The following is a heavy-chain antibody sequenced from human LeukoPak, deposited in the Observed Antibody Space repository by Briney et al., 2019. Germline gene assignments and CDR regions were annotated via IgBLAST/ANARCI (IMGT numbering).Heavy chain of an antibody. Sequence: SETLSLTCTVSGGPISSYYWSWIRQPPGKGLEWIGYIYTSGSTNYNPSLKSRVTISVDTSKNQFSLKLSSVTAADTAVYYCARLSQGEQPGEVWLDPWGQGTLVTVSS. CDR1: GGPISSYY. J-gene: IGHJ5*02. D-gene: IGHD3-16*01. CDR2: IYTSGST. V-gene: IGHV4-4*09. CDR3: ARLSQGEQPGEVWLDP.